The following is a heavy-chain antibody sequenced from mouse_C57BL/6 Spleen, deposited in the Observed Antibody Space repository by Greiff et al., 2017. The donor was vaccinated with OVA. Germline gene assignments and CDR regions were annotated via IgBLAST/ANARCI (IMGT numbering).Heavy chain of an antibody. V-gene: IGHV10-1*01. J-gene: IGHJ4*01. CDR1: GFSFNTYA. Sequence: VKLVESGGGLVQPKGSLTLSCAASGFSFNTYAMNWVRQAPGKGLEWVARIRSKSNNYATYYADSVKDRFTISRDDSESMLYLQMNNLKTEDTAMYYCVRQSKDYAMDYWGQGTSVTVSS. CDR3: VRQSKDYAMDY. D-gene: IGHD1-3*01. CDR2: IRSKSNNYAT.